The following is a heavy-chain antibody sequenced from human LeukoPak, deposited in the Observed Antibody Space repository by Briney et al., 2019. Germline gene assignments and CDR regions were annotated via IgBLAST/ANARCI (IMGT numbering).Heavy chain of an antibody. J-gene: IGHJ4*02. Sequence: GGSLRLSCAASGFTFSSYWMSWVRQAPGKGLEWVANIKQDGSERYYVDSVKGRFTISRDNAKNSLYLQMNSLRAEDTAVYYCAGAPMVRGVYYFDYWGQGTLVTVSS. CDR2: IKQDGSER. CDR3: AGAPMVRGVYYFDY. CDR1: GFTFSSYW. V-gene: IGHV3-7*01. D-gene: IGHD3-10*01.